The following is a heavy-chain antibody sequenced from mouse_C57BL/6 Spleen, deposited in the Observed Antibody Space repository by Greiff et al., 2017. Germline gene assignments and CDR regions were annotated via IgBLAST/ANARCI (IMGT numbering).Heavy chain of an antibody. Sequence: EVNVVESEGGLVQPGSSMKLSCTASGFTFSDYYMAWVRQVPEKGLEWVANINYDGSSTNYLDPLKSRFIISRDNAKNILYLQMSSLKSEDTATYYCARADYDWFDYWGQGTTLTVSS. CDR1: GFTFSDYY. J-gene: IGHJ2*01. D-gene: IGHD2-4*01. V-gene: IGHV5-16*01. CDR3: ARADYDWFDY. CDR2: INYDGSST.